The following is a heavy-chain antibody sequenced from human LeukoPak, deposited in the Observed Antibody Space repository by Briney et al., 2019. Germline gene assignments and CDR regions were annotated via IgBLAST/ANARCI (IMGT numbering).Heavy chain of an antibody. D-gene: IGHD3-16*01. CDR1: GGSISSHF. V-gene: IGHV4-59*11. Sequence: SETLSLTCSVSGGSISSHFWNWIRQPPGEGLEWIGYNSVSTNYNPSLESRVTISVDTSMKQVSLKLSSVTAADTAMYYCARGDVSYYYMDVWGKGTTVTVSS. J-gene: IGHJ6*03. CDR3: ARGDVSYYYMDV. CDR2: NSVST.